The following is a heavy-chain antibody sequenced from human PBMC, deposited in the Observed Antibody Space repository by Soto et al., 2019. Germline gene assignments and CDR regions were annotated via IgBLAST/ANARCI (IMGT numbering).Heavy chain of an antibody. Sequence: PSETLSLTCAVSGGSFTSNNWWTWVRQPPGQGLEWIGEIYRTGSTNYNPSLKSRVTISLDKSENQFSLKVTSLTAADTAVYFCARFVGADRSGYFDYWGQGTVVTVSS. CDR3: ARFVGADRSGYFDY. CDR2: IYRTGST. V-gene: IGHV4-4*02. CDR1: GGSFTSNNW. J-gene: IGHJ4*02. D-gene: IGHD3-22*01.